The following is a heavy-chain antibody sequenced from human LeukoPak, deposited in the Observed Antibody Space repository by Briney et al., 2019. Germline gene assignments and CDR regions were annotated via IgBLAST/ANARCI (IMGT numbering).Heavy chain of an antibody. D-gene: IGHD3-22*01. J-gene: IGHJ5*02. CDR2: IYHSGNT. CDR1: GYSINSGYY. V-gene: IGHV4-38-2*02. Sequence: SETLSLTCNVSGYSINSGYYWGWIRQPPGKGLEWVGSIYHSGNTYYNPSLKSRLTISVDTSKNQLSLKLSSVTAADTAVYYCARDRIYYYDSKMYNWFDPWGQGTLVTVSS. CDR3: ARDRIYYYDSKMYNWFDP.